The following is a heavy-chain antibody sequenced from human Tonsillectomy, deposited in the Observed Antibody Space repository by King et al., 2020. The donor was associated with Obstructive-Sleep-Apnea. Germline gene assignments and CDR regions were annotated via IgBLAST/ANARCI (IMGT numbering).Heavy chain of an antibody. V-gene: IGHV4-38-2*02. J-gene: IGHJ4*02. CDR3: ARGGLTTAAMGSY. CDR2: IYHSGST. CDR1: GYSISSGYY. Sequence: QLQESGPGLVKPSETLSLTCTVSGYSISSGYYWGWIRQPPGKGLEWIGSIYHSGSTYYNPSLKSRVTITVDRSKNQFSLKLSSVTAADTAWYYCARGGLTTAAMGSYWGQGTLVTVSS. D-gene: IGHD4-17*01.